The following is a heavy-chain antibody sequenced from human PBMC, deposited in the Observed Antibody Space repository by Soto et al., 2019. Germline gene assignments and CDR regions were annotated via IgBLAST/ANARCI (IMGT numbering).Heavy chain of an antibody. Sequence: QVQLMQSGAEVKKPGASVKVSCKASGDTFTDYNIHWVRQTPGQGLEWMGTVNPSGGHTTYAQHFLGSVTLTRDTSSSTLYMELISLTSDDTAVYYCARGGHVVVVTAALDYWGQGTLVTVSS. J-gene: IGHJ4*02. CDR3: ARGGHVVVVTAALDY. CDR2: VNPSGGHT. CDR1: GDTFTDYN. D-gene: IGHD2-21*02. V-gene: IGHV1-46*01.